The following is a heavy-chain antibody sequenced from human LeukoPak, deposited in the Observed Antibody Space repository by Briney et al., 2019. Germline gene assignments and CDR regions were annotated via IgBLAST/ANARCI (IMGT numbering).Heavy chain of an antibody. V-gene: IGHV3-23*01. J-gene: IGHJ3*01. CDR1: GFNFRDAA. Sequence: GGSLRLSCAASGFNFRDAAMTWVRQAPGKGLEWVSLISFSGDNSYFADSVKGRFTISRDNSKNTLSLQMNSLRVEDTAIYYCAKDIQLSTWGLGTMVTVPS. CDR3: AKDIQLST. CDR2: ISFSGDNS. D-gene: IGHD5-24*01.